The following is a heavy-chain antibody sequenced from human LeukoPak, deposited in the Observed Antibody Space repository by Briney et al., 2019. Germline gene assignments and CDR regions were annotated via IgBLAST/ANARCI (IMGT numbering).Heavy chain of an antibody. Sequence: GGSRRLSCAASGFTFSDYNMNWVRQAPGKGLEWISYISNTGSVIYYTDSVKGRFTISRDNAKKSLYLQMDSLRAEDTAVYYCARDICVWGTCYDAFDLWGQGTMVTVSS. CDR1: GFTFSDYN. CDR2: ISNTGSVI. J-gene: IGHJ3*01. V-gene: IGHV3-11*01. CDR3: ARDICVWGTCYDAFDL. D-gene: IGHD3-16*01.